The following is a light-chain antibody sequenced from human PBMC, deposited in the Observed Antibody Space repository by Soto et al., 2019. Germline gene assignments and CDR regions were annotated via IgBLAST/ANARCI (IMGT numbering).Light chain of an antibody. V-gene: IGKV3-11*01. Sequence: EIVLTQSPATLSLSPGERATLSCRASQSVSRYLAWYQQKPGQAPRLLIFDASNRATGIPARFSGSGSGTDFTLNIRSLEPEDFAVYYCQQRSNWPLITLGHGTRLEIK. CDR2: DAS. CDR3: QQRSNWPLIT. J-gene: IGKJ5*01. CDR1: QSVSRY.